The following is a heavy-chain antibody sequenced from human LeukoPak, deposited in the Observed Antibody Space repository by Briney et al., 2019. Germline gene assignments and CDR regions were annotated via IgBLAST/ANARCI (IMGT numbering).Heavy chain of an antibody. CDR3: AKRVPYSSSSVYFDY. CDR2: ISDDGRST. CDR1: GFTFSNYG. Sequence: GGTLRLSCAASGFTFSNYGMSWLRQAPGKELEGCSAISDDGRSTYYADSVKGRFTISKDNSKKTLSLQMNNLRAEDTAVYYCAKRVPYSSSSVYFDYWGQGTLVTVSS. V-gene: IGHV3-23*01. J-gene: IGHJ4*02. D-gene: IGHD6-6*01.